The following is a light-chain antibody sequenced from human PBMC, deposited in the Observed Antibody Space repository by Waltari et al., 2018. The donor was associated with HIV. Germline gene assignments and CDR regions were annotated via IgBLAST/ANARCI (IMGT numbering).Light chain of an antibody. Sequence: EPVLTQSPGTLSLSSGERATLSCRASQTINSNYLAWYQHKPGLPPRLLIYDASTRAAGIPDMFSGGGSGTDFTLTISRLEPEDFAIYFCQQYEASPPMYTFGQGTRLEV. J-gene: IGKJ2*01. CDR1: QTINSNY. CDR3: QQYEASPPMYT. CDR2: DAS. V-gene: IGKV3-20*01.